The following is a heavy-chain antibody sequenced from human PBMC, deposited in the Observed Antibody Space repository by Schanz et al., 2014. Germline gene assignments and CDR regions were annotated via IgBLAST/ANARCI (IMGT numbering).Heavy chain of an antibody. D-gene: IGHD5-12*01. J-gene: IGHJ4*02. CDR1: GFTFADYY. CDR2: VSSYDTTV. CDR3: AKDGVEAVATV. V-gene: IGHV3-11*04. Sequence: VQLVESGGGLFKPGGSLRLSCAGSGFTFADYYMTWIRQAPGKGLEWISYVSSYDTTVSYADSVKGRFTISRDNSKNPLFLQMNSLRAEDTAVYYCAKDGVEAVATVWGQGILVTVSS.